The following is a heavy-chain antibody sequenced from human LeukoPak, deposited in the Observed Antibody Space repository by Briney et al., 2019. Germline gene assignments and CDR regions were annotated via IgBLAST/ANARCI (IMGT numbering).Heavy chain of an antibody. V-gene: IGHV3-7*01. Sequence: GGSLRLSCAASGFTFSSYWMSWVRQAPGKGLEWVANIKQDGSEKYYVDPVKGRFTISRDNAKNSLYLQMNSLRAEDTAVYYCARDFGYCSGGSCYRPGDYWGQGTLVTVSS. J-gene: IGHJ4*02. CDR2: IKQDGSEK. D-gene: IGHD2-15*01. CDR3: ARDFGYCSGGSCYRPGDY. CDR1: GFTFSSYW.